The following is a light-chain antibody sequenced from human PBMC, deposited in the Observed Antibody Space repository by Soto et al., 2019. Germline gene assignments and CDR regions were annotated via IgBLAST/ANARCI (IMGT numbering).Light chain of an antibody. CDR2: GAS. V-gene: IGKV3-15*01. Sequence: DMVMTQSPATLSVSPGERATLSCRASQSVGSSLAWYRQKPGRSPRLLIYGASTRAIGIPARLSGSGSRTEFTLTISSLQSEYSAVDYCLQYNNWWTFGQGTKVDIK. CDR3: LQYNNWWT. CDR1: QSVGSS. J-gene: IGKJ1*01.